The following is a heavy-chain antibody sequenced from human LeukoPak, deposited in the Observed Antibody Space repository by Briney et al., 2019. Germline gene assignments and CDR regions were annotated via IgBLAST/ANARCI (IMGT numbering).Heavy chain of an antibody. CDR3: VKAEGGSTSWYDFYYYGMDV. D-gene: IGHD2-2*01. Sequence: GGSLRLSCAASGFTFKSYAMHWVRQAPGKGLEWVAVISNDGRNTYVADSVKGRFTISRDNSKNALYLQMNSLRIEDTAVYYCVKAEGGSTSWYDFYYYGMDVWGKGTTITVSS. CDR1: GFTFKSYA. J-gene: IGHJ6*04. V-gene: IGHV3-30*18. CDR2: ISNDGRNT.